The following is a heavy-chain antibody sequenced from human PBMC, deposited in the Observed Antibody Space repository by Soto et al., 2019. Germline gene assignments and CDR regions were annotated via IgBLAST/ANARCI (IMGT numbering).Heavy chain of an antibody. D-gene: IGHD3-22*01. CDR3: ARQEYYYVGSGYGGPVDY. V-gene: IGHV4-39*01. Sequence: SETLSLTCTVSGGSIRSSTYYWGWIRQPPGKGLEWIGSIYYSGSTHYNPSLKSRVTMSVDTSTNQFSLKLSSVTAADTAIYYCARQEYYYVGSGYGGPVDYWGQGTLVTVSS. J-gene: IGHJ4*02. CDR1: GGSIRSSTYY. CDR2: IYYSGST.